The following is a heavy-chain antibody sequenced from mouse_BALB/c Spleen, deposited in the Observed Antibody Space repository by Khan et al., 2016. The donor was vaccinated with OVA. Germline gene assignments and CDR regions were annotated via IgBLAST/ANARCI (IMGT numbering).Heavy chain of an antibody. Sequence: EVQLVESGGGLLQPGGSRKLSCAASGFTFSSFGMHWVRQAPKKGLEWVAYMSRGSSTIYFVDTVKGRFTISRANPKNTLFLQLTSLRSEDTAMYYCARSGGNFHWYFDVWGAGTSVTVAS. V-gene: IGHV5-17*02. CDR3: ARSGGNFHWYFDV. J-gene: IGHJ1*01. D-gene: IGHD2-1*01. CDR1: GFTFSSFG. CDR2: MSRGSSTI.